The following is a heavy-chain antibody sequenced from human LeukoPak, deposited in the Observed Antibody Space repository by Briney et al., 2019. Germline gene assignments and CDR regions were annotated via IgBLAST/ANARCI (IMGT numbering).Heavy chain of an antibody. CDR3: ARGRDRSKAGDH. V-gene: IGHV4-34*01. Sequence: SETLSLTCAVYGGSCDDYYCSWLRQPPGRGLEWIGEIHPSGIFYYNSSLLSRVTISIDTSKSQFSLRLTSVTAADTAFYYCARGRDRSKAGDHWGQGSLVTVSS. J-gene: IGHJ4*02. D-gene: IGHD5-24*01. CDR1: GGSCDDYY. CDR2: IHPSGIF.